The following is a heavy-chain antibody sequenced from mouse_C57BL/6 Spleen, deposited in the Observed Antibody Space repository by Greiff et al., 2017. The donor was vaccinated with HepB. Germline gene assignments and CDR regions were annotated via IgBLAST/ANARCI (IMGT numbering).Heavy chain of an antibody. CDR3: ARKATVVADYYAMDY. D-gene: IGHD1-1*01. J-gene: IGHJ4*01. Sequence: QVHVKQPGAELVMPGASVKLSCKASGYTFTSYWMHWVKQRPGQGLEWIGEIDPSDSYTNYNQKFKGKSTLTVDKSSSTAYMQLSSLTSEDSAVYYCARKATVVADYYAMDYWGQGTSVTVSS. V-gene: IGHV1-69*01. CDR2: IDPSDSYT. CDR1: GYTFTSYW.